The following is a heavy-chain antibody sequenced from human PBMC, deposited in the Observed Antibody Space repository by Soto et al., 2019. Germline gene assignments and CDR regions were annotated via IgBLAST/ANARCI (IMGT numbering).Heavy chain of an antibody. J-gene: IGHJ5*02. Sequence: ASVKVSCKASGGTFSSYTISWVRQAPGQGLEWMGRIIPILGIANYAQKFQGRVTITADKSTSTAYMELSSLRSEDTAVYYCARGGVGGGRRYCSGGSCYPVPFDPWGQGTLVTVSS. V-gene: IGHV1-69*02. CDR2: IIPILGIA. CDR3: ARGGVGGGRRYCSGGSCYPVPFDP. D-gene: IGHD2-15*01. CDR1: GGTFSSYT.